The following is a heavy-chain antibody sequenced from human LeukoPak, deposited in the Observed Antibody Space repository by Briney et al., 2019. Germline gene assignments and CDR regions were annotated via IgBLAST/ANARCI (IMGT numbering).Heavy chain of an antibody. V-gene: IGHV3-30*04. CDR2: ISYDGSEN. D-gene: IGHD6-19*01. CDR1: GFTFSSYA. Sequence: PGGSLRLSCVASGFTFSSYAMHWVRQAPGKGLEWVAVISYDGSENYYGDSVKGRFTISRDNSKTTLYLQMDSLGAEDTALYYCARPYNSGWYGDLDCWGQGSLVTVSS. CDR3: ARPYNSGWYGDLDC. J-gene: IGHJ4*02.